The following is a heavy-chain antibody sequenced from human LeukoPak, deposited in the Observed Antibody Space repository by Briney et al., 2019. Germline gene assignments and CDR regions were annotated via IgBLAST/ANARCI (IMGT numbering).Heavy chain of an antibody. J-gene: IGHJ5*02. CDR2: ISSNGGST. CDR1: GFTFSSYA. Sequence: GGSLRLSCAASGFTFSSYAMHWVRQAPGKGLEYVSAISSNGGSTYYANSVKGRFTISRDNSKNTLYLQMGSLRAEDMAVYYCARGGYSSSSGWFDPWGQGTLVTVSS. V-gene: IGHV3-64*01. D-gene: IGHD6-6*01. CDR3: ARGGYSSSSGWFDP.